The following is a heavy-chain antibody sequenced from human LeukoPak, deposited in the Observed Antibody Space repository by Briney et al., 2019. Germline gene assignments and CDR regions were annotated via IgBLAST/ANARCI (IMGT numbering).Heavy chain of an antibody. CDR1: GGSFSGYY. J-gene: IGHJ6*02. V-gene: IGHV4-34*01. CDR2: INHSGST. D-gene: IGHD3-10*01. CDR3: ARGRSMVRGVMCGMDV. Sequence: SETLSLTCAVYGGSFSGYYWGWIRQPPGKGLEWIGEINHSGSTNYNPSLKSRVTISVDTSKNQFSLKLSSVTAADTAVYYCARGRSMVRGVMCGMDVWGQGTTVTVSS.